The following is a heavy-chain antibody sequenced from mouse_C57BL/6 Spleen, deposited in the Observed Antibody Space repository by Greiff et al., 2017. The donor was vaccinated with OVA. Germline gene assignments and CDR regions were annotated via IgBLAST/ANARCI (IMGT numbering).Heavy chain of an antibody. J-gene: IGHJ3*01. D-gene: IGHD3-2*02. CDR2: IYPGDGDT. CDR1: GYAFSSSW. V-gene: IGHV1-82*01. Sequence: QVQLQQSGPELVKPGASVKISCKASGYAFSSSWMNWVKQRPGTGLEWIGRIYPGDGDTNYNGKFKGKATLTADKSSSTAYMQLSSLTSEDSAVYFCARGGPNSSGWFAYWGQGTLVTVSA. CDR3: ARGGPNSSGWFAY.